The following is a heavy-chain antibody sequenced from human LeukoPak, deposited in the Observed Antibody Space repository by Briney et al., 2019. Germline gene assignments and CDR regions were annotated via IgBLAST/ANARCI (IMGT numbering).Heavy chain of an antibody. V-gene: IGHV3-13*01. D-gene: IGHD2-2*01. CDR3: VRGTSEAFDI. CDR1: GFTFSSDD. Sequence: PGGSLRLSCAASGFTFSSDDMHWVRQAIGKGLEWVSAIGTAGDTYYPGSVKGRFTISRENAKNSLYLQMNSLRAGDTAVYYCVRGTSEAFDIWGQGTMVTVSS. CDR2: IGTAGDT. J-gene: IGHJ3*02.